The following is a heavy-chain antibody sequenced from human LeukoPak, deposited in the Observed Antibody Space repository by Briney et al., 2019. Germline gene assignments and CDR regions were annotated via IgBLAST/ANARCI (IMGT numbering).Heavy chain of an antibody. Sequence: SETLSLTCSVSGASISSTSYSWGWIRQPPGKGLEWIGSIYYSGSTYYNPSLKSRVTISVDTSKNQFSLKLSSVTAADTAVYYGARRSGDYEAVDFWGQGTMVTVSS. CDR1: GASISSTSYS. CDR3: ARRSGDYEAVDF. CDR2: IYYSGST. V-gene: IGHV4-39*01. D-gene: IGHD2-21*02. J-gene: IGHJ3*01.